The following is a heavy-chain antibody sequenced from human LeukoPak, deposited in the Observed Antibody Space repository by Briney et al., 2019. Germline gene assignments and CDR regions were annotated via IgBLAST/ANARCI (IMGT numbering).Heavy chain of an antibody. V-gene: IGHV3-23*01. Sequence: GGSLRLSCAASGFTFSSYAMSWVRQDPGKGLEWVSHADSVKGRFTISRDNSKNTLYLHMNSLRAEDTAIYYCAKMAGSSVYYYRFDYWGQGTLVTVSS. J-gene: IGHJ4*02. D-gene: IGHD3-22*01. CDR3: AKMAGSSVYYYRFDY. CDR1: GFTFSSYA.